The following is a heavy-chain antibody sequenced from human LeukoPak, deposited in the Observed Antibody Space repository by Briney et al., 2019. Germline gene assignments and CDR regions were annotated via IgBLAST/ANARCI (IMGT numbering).Heavy chain of an antibody. D-gene: IGHD3-22*01. Sequence: ASVKVSCKASAGTFSSYAISWVRQAPGQGLEWMGRIIPIFGTANYAQKFQGRVTITTDESTSTAYMELSSLRSEDTAVYYCARDLTAGKWLLLPFDYWGQGTLVTVSS. CDR3: ARDLTAGKWLLLPFDY. V-gene: IGHV1-69*05. J-gene: IGHJ4*02. CDR2: IIPIFGTA. CDR1: AGTFSSYA.